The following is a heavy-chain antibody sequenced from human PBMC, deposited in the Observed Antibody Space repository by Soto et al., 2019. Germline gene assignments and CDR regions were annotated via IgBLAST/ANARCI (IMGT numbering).Heavy chain of an antibody. Sequence: LRLSCAASGFTFDDYAMHWVRQAPGKGLEWVSGISWNSGTIRYADSVKGRFTISRDNAKNSLYLQMNSLRAEDTAFYYCAKDTNSGGPAQFDYWGQGTLVTVSS. J-gene: IGHJ4*02. CDR1: GFTFDDYA. CDR2: ISWNSGTI. CDR3: AKDTNSGGPAQFDY. D-gene: IGHD3-10*01. V-gene: IGHV3-9*01.